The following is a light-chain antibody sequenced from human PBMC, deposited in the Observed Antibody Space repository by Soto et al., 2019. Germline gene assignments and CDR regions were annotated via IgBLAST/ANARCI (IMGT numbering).Light chain of an antibody. CDR1: QSVDRNY. V-gene: IGKV3-20*01. CDR2: DAS. CDR3: QQYASSPNT. Sequence: EIVLTQSPGTLSLSPGERATLSCRASQSVDRNYLVWYQQKPGQAPRLLIYDASTRATGTPDRFSGSGSGTDFTLTISRLEPEDFAVYYCQQYASSPNTFGQGTKLEIK. J-gene: IGKJ2*01.